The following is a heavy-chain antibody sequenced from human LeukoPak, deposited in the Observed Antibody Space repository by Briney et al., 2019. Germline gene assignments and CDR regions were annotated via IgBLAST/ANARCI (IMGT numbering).Heavy chain of an antibody. Sequence: GGSLRLSCAASGFTFDDYAMHWVRQAPGKGLEWVSGITWNRDNIGYGDSVKGRFTISIDNVKNARYLQINSLRPEGTGFYYLAKDLGSAITSALVLDVWGQGTTVTVSS. CDR2: ITWNRDNI. J-gene: IGHJ6*02. CDR3: AKDLGSAITSALVLDV. D-gene: IGHD2-15*01. V-gene: IGHV3-9*01. CDR1: GFTFDDYA.